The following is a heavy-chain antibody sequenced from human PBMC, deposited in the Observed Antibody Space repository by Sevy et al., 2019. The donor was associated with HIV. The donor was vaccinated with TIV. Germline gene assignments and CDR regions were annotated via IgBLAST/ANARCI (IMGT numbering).Heavy chain of an antibody. CDR2: ISVYNGNT. V-gene: IGHV1-18*01. D-gene: IGHD5-12*01. J-gene: IGHJ4*02. CDR1: GFTFIDYG. CDR3: ARASRDGYNPRPFDY. Sequence: ASVMVSCKCSGFTFIDYGFSWVRQAPGQGLAWMAWISVYNGNTKYAQKFQDRVTVTVDSTTNSAYMELRSLRSDDTAVYFCARASRDGYNPRPFDYWGQGTLVTVSS.